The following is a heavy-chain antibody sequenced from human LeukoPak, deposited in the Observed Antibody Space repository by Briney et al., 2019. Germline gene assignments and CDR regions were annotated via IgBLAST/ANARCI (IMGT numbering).Heavy chain of an antibody. V-gene: IGHV3-48*03. CDR2: ISSSGDSI. Sequence: GGSLRLSCAASGFSLTTYEMNWVRQAAGEGLEWVLYISSSGDSIYYADSVKGRFTISRDNAKNSLSLQMNSLRAEDTAIYYCARDRRVGATWSVGAFDIWGQGTTVTVSS. CDR3: ARDRRVGATWSVGAFDI. J-gene: IGHJ3*02. CDR1: GFSLTTYE. D-gene: IGHD1-26*01.